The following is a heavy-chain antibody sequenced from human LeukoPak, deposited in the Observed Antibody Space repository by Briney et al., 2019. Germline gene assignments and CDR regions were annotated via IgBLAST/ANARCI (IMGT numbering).Heavy chain of an antibody. D-gene: IGHD6-19*01. J-gene: IGHJ3*02. Sequence: PGGSLRLSCAASGFTFSSYSMNWVRQAPGKGLEWVSFISTSSSYIHNADSVKGRFTISRDNAKNSLYLQMNSLRAEDTALYYCAKGRSPLWLAHDAFDIWGQGTMVTVSS. CDR1: GFTFSSYS. CDR2: ISTSSSYI. V-gene: IGHV3-21*04. CDR3: AKGRSPLWLAHDAFDI.